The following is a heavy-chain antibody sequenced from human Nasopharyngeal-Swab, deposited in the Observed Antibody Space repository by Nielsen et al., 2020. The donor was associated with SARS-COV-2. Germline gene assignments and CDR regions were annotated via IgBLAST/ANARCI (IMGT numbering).Heavy chain of an antibody. J-gene: IGHJ4*02. CDR2: ISSNSKNI. CDR1: GFTFDDFV. V-gene: IGHV3-9*01. CDR3: ANGRD. Sequence: SLKISCAASGFTFDDFVMHWVRQAPGKGLEWVSGISSNSKNIGYADSVKGRFTISRDDAKTSLYLQMNSLRAEDTALYYCANGRDWGQGTLVTVSS.